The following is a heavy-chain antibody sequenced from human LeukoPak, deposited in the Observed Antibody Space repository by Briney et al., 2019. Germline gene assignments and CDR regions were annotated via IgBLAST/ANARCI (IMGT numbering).Heavy chain of an antibody. CDR1: GGSISSYY. CDR2: IYYSGST. D-gene: IGHD3-22*01. J-gene: IGHJ4*02. Sequence: SETLSLTCTVSGGSISSYYRSWIRQPPGKGLEGIGYIYYSGSTNYNPSLKSRVTISVDTSKNQFSLKLSSVTAADTAVYYCARAVGSGYYFRMSYFDYWGQGTLVTVSS. V-gene: IGHV4-59*01. CDR3: ARAVGSGYYFRMSYFDY.